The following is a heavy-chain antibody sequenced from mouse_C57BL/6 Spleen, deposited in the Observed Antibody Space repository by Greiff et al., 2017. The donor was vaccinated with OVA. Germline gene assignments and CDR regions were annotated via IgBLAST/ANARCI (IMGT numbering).Heavy chain of an antibody. V-gene: IGHV5-9-1*02. J-gene: IGHJ1*03. D-gene: IGHD1-1*01. CDR3: TRDRGYYGSPWYFDV. Sequence: EVKLVESGEGLVKPGGSLKLSCAASGFTFSSYAMSWVRQTPEKRLEWVAYISSGGDYIYYADTVKGRFTISRDNARNTLYLQMSSLKSEDTAMYYCTRDRGYYGSPWYFDVWGTGTTVTVSS. CDR2: ISSGGDYI. CDR1: GFTFSSYA.